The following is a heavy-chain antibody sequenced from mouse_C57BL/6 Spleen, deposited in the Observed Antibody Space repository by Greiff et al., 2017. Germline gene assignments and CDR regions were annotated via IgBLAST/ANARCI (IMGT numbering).Heavy chain of an antibody. Sequence: EVKLMESGEGLVKPGGSLKLSCAASGFTFSSYVMSWVRQTPEKRLEWVAYISSGGDYIYYADTVKGRFTISRDNARNTLYLQMSSLKSEDTAMYYCTRADYYGSSYDYAMDYWGQGTSVTVSS. D-gene: IGHD1-1*01. CDR2: ISSGGDYI. CDR3: TRADYYGSSYDYAMDY. V-gene: IGHV5-9-1*02. CDR1: GFTFSSYV. J-gene: IGHJ4*01.